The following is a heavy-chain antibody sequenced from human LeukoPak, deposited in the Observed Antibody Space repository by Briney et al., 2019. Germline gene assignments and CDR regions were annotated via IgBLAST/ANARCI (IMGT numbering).Heavy chain of an antibody. D-gene: IGHD4-17*01. V-gene: IGHV3-30-3*01. CDR1: GFTFSSYA. Sequence: PGGSLRLSCAASGFTFSSYAMHWVRQAPGKGLEWVAVISYDGSNKYYADSVKGRFTISRDNSKNTLYLQMNSLRAEDTAVYYCAKDRSEGDYGDYGLIDYWGQGTLVTVSS. CDR3: AKDRSEGDYGDYGLIDY. J-gene: IGHJ4*02. CDR2: ISYDGSNK.